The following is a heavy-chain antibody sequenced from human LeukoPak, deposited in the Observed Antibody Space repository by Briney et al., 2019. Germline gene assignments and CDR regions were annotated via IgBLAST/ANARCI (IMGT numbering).Heavy chain of an antibody. D-gene: IGHD3-10*01. V-gene: IGHV3-21*01. CDR2: ISSSSSYI. CDR3: ARGASSYYYGSGTEYYFDY. Sequence: GGSLRLSCAASRFTFSSYSMNWVRQAPGKGLEWVSSISSSSSYIYYADSVKGRFTISRDNAKNSLYLQMNSLRAEDTAVYYCARGASSYYYGSGTEYYFDYWGQGTLVTVSS. J-gene: IGHJ4*02. CDR1: RFTFSSYS.